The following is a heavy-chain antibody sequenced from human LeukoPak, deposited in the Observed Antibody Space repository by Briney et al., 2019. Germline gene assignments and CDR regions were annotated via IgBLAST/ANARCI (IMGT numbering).Heavy chain of an antibody. V-gene: IGHV3-23*01. Sequence: GESLRLSCVASGFTFSSHAMAWVGQAPGKRLEWVSAIGGRGGSTYYADSVKGRFTISRDNSKNTLYLQMNSLRAEDTALYYCARDPGVIAFHYFDFWGQGTLVTVSS. D-gene: IGHD2-21*01. CDR2: IGGRGGST. J-gene: IGHJ4*02. CDR3: ARDPGVIAFHYFDF. CDR1: GFTFSSHA.